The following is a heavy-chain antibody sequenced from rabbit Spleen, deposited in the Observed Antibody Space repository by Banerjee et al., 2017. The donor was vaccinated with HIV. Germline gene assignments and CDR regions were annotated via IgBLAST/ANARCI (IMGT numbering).Heavy chain of an antibody. D-gene: IGHD8-1*01. CDR3: ARGAGTYYYKL. J-gene: IGHJ6*01. CDR1: GGDFSIKYY. CDR2: IYSDSGST. V-gene: IGHV1S43*01. Sequence: QQQLEESGGGLVKPGGTLTLTCKASGGDFSIKYYMCWVRQAPGKGLELSACIYSDSGSTWYASWVNGRFTISRSTSLNTVTLQMTSLTAADTATYFCARGAGTYYYKLWGPGTLVTVS.